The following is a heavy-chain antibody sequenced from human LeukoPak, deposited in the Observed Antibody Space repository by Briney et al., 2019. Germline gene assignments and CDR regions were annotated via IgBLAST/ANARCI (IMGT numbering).Heavy chain of an antibody. Sequence: GGSLRLSCAASGLRFSSYAMSWVRQSPGKGLEWVSAISGNGGNTYYADSVKGRFTISRDNSENTLYLQMDSLRGEDTAVYYCAKDFRIGYSAHFDYWGQGALVTVSS. CDR1: GLRFSSYA. CDR3: AKDFRIGYSAHFDY. D-gene: IGHD2-21*01. V-gene: IGHV3-23*01. CDR2: ISGNGGNT. J-gene: IGHJ4*02.